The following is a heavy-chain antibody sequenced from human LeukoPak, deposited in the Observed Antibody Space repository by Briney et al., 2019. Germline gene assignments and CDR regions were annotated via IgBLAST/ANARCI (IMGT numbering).Heavy chain of an antibody. CDR2: ISAYNGNT. CDR1: GYTFTSYG. Sequence: ASVKVSCKASGYTFTSYGISWVRQAPGQGLEWMGWISAYNGNTNYAQKLQGRVTMTTDTSTGTAYMELRSLRSDDTAVYYCARATYYYDSSGYPDYWGQGTLVTVSS. CDR3: ARATYYYDSSGYPDY. D-gene: IGHD3-22*01. V-gene: IGHV1-18*01. J-gene: IGHJ4*02.